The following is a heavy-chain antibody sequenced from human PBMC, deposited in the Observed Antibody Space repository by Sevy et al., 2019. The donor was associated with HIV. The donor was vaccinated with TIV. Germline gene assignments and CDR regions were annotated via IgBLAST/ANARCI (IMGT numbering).Heavy chain of an antibody. D-gene: IGHD3-10*01. CDR1: GVSIINNNYF. J-gene: IGHJ6*02. CDR3: ARHFGGGGKRGLDV. Sequence: SETLSLTCTVSGVSIINNNYFWGWIRQPPGKGLEWIGAIYYTGSTYYYSSLNSRITISIDTSRGQFSLDLSSVTAADTAVYYCARHFGGGGKRGLDVWGQGTTVTVSS. V-gene: IGHV4-39*01. CDR2: IYYTGST.